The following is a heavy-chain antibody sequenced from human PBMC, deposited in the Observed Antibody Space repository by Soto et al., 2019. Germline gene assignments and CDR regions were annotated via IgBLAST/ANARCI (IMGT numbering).Heavy chain of an antibody. CDR2: IYHSGST. J-gene: IGHJ3*02. V-gene: IGHV4-38-2*02. CDR3: ARDLGLRLGENAFHM. Sequence: SETLSLTCSVSGYSISSGYYWGWIRQPPGKGLEWIGSIYHSGSTYYNPSLKSRVTISVDTSKNQFSLKLSSVTAADTAVYYCARDLGLRLGENAFHMCGQWTMVTVS. CDR1: GYSISSGYY. D-gene: IGHD3-16*01.